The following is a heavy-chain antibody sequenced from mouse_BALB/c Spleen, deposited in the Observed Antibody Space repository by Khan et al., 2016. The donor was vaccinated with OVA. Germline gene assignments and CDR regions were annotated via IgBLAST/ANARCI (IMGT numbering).Heavy chain of an antibody. Sequence: EVELVESGGGLVQPGGSRKLSCVASGFTFSSFGMHWVRQAPEKGLEWVAYISGDSSTIYYTGTVKGRFTISRDNPKNTLFLQMTSLRSEDMAMYYCARSYFYGYYFDQWGQGTTLTGSS. D-gene: IGHD1-1*01. CDR3: ARSYFYGYYFDQ. V-gene: IGHV5-17*02. CDR2: ISGDSSTI. J-gene: IGHJ2*01. CDR1: GFTFSSFG.